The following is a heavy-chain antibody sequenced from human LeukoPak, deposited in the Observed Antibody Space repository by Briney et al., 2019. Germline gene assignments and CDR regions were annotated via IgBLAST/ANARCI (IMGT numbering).Heavy chain of an antibody. CDR3: ARGKQWLDAFDI. CDR2: IYYSGST. V-gene: IGHV4-59*01. D-gene: IGHD6-19*01. J-gene: IGHJ3*02. CDR1: GGSIRSYY. Sequence: KPSETLSLTCTVSGGSIRSYYWSWIRQPPGKGLEWIGYIYYSGSTNYNPSLKSRVTISVDTSKNQFSLKLSSVTAADTAVYYCARGKQWLDAFDIWGQGTMVTVSS.